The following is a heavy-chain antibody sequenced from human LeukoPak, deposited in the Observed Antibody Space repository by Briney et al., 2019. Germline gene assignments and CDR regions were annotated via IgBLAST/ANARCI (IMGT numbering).Heavy chain of an antibody. Sequence: GGSLRLSCAASGFTFSSYAMSWVRQAPGKGLEWVSAISGSGGSTYYADSVKGRFTISRDNSKNTLYLQMNSLRAEDTAVYYCAKVAVEYYYGSGSFDYWGQGTLVTVSS. D-gene: IGHD3-10*01. CDR2: ISGSGGST. CDR1: GFTFSSYA. V-gene: IGHV3-23*01. J-gene: IGHJ4*02. CDR3: AKVAVEYYYGSGSFDY.